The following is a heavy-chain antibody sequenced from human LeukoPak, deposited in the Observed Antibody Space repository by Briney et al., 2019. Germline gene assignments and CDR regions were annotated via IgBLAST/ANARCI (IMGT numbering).Heavy chain of an antibody. J-gene: IGHJ5*02. CDR2: IYGSGNT. CDR1: GGSISSYY. V-gene: IGHV4-4*07. CDR3: ATDPQVGWFDP. D-gene: IGHD2-2*01. Sequence: SETLSITCTVSGGSISSYYWSWIRQPAGKGLEWIGRIYGSGNTNYNPSLKSRVTMSLDTSTNQFSLKLSSVTAADTAVYYCATDPQVGWFDPWGQGTLVTVFS.